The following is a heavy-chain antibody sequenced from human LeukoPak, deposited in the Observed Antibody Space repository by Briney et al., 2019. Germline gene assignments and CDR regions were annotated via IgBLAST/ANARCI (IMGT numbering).Heavy chain of an antibody. V-gene: IGHV3-13*01. CDR2: IGTAGDT. J-gene: IGHJ3*02. CDR3: ARGRSWFGELWHDAFDI. Sequence: GGSLRLSCAASGFTFSSYDMHWVRQATGKGLEWVSAIGTAGDTYYPGSVKGRFTISRENAKNSLYLQMNSLRAGDTAVYYCARGRSWFGELWHDAFDIWGQGTMVTVSS. CDR1: GFTFSSYD. D-gene: IGHD3-10*01.